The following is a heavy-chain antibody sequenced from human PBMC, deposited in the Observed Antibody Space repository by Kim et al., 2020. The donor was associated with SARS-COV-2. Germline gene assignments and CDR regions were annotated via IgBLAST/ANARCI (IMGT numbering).Heavy chain of an antibody. CDR1: GFTFDDYA. CDR2: ISWNSGSI. V-gene: IGHV3-9*01. D-gene: IGHD4-4*01. CDR3: AKDNDDYSGDFDY. Sequence: GGSLRLSCAASGFTFDDYAMHWVRQAPGKGLEWVSGISWNSGSIGYADSVKGRFTISRDNAKNSLYLQMNSLRAEDTALYYCAKDNDDYSGDFDYWGQGTLVTVSS. J-gene: IGHJ4*02.